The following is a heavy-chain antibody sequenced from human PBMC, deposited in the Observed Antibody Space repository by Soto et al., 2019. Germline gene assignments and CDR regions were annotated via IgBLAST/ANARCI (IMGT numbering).Heavy chain of an antibody. J-gene: IGHJ4*02. V-gene: IGHV3-33*01. CDR3: ARDDYSNNYSLYYLEF. CDR2: IWYDGSKD. CDR1: GFTFSRYG. Sequence: QVQLVESGGGVVQPGRSLRLSCAASGFTFSRYGMHWVRQAPGKGLEWVAVIWYDGSKDYYADSVKGRFTISRDNSKNTLYLQMNSLRAEDTAVYYCARDDYSNNYSLYYLEFWGKGTLVTVSS. D-gene: IGHD3-16*01.